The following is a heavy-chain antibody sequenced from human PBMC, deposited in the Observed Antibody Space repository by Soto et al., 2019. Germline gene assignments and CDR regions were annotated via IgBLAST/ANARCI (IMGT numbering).Heavy chain of an antibody. D-gene: IGHD3-3*01. CDR1: GFTFSSYG. CDR2: ISYDGSNK. CDR3: AKDRAVLRFLEWLLDDAFDI. J-gene: IGHJ3*02. V-gene: IGHV3-30*18. Sequence: QVQLVESGGGVVQPGRSLRLSCAASGFTFSSYGMHWVRQAPGKGLEWVAVISYDGSNKYYADSVKGRFTISRDKSKNTLYLQMNSLRAEDTAVYYCAKDRAVLRFLEWLLDDAFDIWGQGTMVTVSS.